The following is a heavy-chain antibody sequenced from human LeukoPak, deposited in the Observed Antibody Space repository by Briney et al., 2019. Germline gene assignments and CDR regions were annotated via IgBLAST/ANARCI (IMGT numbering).Heavy chain of an antibody. CDR2: INHSGST. CDR1: GGSFSGYY. V-gene: IGHV4-34*01. Sequence: PSETLSLTCAVYGGSFSGYYWSWIRQPPGKGLEWIGEINHSGSTNYNPSLKSRVTISVDTSKNQFSLKLGSVTAADTAVYYCARAAYSSSWYYYYYGMDVWGQGTTVTVSS. J-gene: IGHJ6*02. D-gene: IGHD6-13*01. CDR3: ARAAYSSSWYYYYYGMDV.